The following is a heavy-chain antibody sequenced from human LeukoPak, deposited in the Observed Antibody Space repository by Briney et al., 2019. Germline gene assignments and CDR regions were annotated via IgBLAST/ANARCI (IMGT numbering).Heavy chain of an antibody. CDR3: ARVHSYGYPNWFDP. D-gene: IGHD5-18*01. CDR1: GYSISSGYY. Sequence: SETLSLTCTVSGYSISSGYYWGWIRQPPGKGLEWIGTIYHSGSTYYNPSLKSRVTISVDTSKNQFSLKLNSVTAADTAVYYCARVHSYGYPNWFDPWGQGTLVTVSS. J-gene: IGHJ5*02. V-gene: IGHV4-38-2*02. CDR2: IYHSGST.